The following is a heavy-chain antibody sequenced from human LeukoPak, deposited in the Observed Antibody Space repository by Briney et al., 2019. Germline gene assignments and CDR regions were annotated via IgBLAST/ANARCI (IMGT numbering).Heavy chain of an antibody. Sequence: SETLSLTCAVYGGSFSGYYWSWLRQPPGKGLEWIGEINHSGSTNYNPSLKSRVTISVDTSKNQFSLKLSSVTAADTAVYHCARGEIPYCSSTSCYPPTANWFDPWGQGTLVTVSS. CDR2: INHSGST. D-gene: IGHD2-2*01. J-gene: IGHJ5*02. CDR3: ARGEIPYCSSTSCYPPTANWFDP. V-gene: IGHV4-34*01. CDR1: GGSFSGYY.